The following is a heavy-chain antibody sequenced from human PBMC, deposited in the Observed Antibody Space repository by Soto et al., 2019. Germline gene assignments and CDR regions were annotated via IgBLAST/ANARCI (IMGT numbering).Heavy chain of an antibody. J-gene: IGHJ6*03. D-gene: IGHD3-3*01. CDR3: ARDYDFWSAQTLDYYYYYMDV. V-gene: IGHV1-18*01. CDR1: GYTFTSYG. Sequence: GASVKVSCKASGYTFTSYGISWVRQAPGQGLEWMGWISAYNGNTSYAQKLQGRVTMTTDTSTSTAYMELRSLRSDDTAVYYCARDYDFWSAQTLDYYYYYMDVWGKGTTVIVSS. CDR2: ISAYNGNT.